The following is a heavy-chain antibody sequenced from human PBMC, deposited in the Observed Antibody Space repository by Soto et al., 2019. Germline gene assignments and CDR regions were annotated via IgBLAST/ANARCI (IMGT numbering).Heavy chain of an antibody. Sequence: QVQLQESGPGLVKPSETLSLTCTVSGGSITSGYWSWIRQPPGTGLEWIGYIYYSGSTKYNPSLKSRVPIAVDTSKNQFSLNLSSVTAADTAVYFCANLVRGVGGYYFDYWGQGTLVTVSS. CDR1: GGSITSGY. CDR2: IYYSGST. CDR3: ANLVRGVGGYYFDY. V-gene: IGHV4-59*08. D-gene: IGHD3-10*01. J-gene: IGHJ4*02.